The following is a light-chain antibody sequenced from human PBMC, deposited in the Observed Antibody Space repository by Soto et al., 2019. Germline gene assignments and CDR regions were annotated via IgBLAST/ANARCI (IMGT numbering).Light chain of an antibody. CDR2: EVS. CDR3: RSYAGRHNSVV. J-gene: IGLJ1*01. Sequence: QSVLTQPPSASGSPGQSVTISCTGTSSDVGGYNYVSWYQQHPGKSHKLLIYEVSKRPSGVPDRFSGSKSGNTASLTVSGLQAEDEADYYCRSYAGRHNSVVFGTGTKLTV. V-gene: IGLV2-8*01. CDR1: SSDVGGYNY.